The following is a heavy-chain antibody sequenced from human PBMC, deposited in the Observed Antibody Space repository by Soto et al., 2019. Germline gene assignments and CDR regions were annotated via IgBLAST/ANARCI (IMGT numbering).Heavy chain of an antibody. J-gene: IGHJ5*02. CDR3: ARDRTVTTMVRGVITRGWFDP. V-gene: IGHV1-69*06. CDR2: IIPIFGTA. Sequence: RASVKVSCKASGGTFSSYAISWVRQAPGQGLEWMGGIIPIFGTANYAQEFQGRVTITADKSTSTAYMELSSLRSEDTAVYYCARDRTVTTMVRGVITRGWFDPWGQGTLVTVSS. CDR1: GGTFSSYA. D-gene: IGHD3-10*01.